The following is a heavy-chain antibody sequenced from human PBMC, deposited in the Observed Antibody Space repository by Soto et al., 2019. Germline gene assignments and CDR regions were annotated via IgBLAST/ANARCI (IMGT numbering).Heavy chain of an antibody. V-gene: IGHV4-30-4*01. Sequence: SETLSLTCTVSGGSISSGDYYWNWIRQPPGKGLEWIGYIYYTGTTKYNPSLKSRATLSVDTAKNRFSLNLTSLTAADTAVYYCARGDWFHPWGQGTPVTVSS. CDR1: GGSISSGDYY. J-gene: IGHJ5*02. CDR3: ARGDWFHP. CDR2: IYYTGTT.